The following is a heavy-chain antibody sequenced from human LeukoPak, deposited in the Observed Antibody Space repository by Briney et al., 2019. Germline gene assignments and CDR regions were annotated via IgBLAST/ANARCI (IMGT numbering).Heavy chain of an antibody. J-gene: IGHJ4*02. D-gene: IGHD6-19*01. CDR2: ISSGGGAI. V-gene: IGHV3-48*02. CDR3: AKTHGNGWYFDY. CDR1: GFTFSNYN. Sequence: GGSLRLSCAASGFTFSNYNMNWVRQAPGKGLEWVSYISSGGGAICYADSVKGRFTVSRDNAKNSLYLQMNSLRDEDTALYSCAKTHGNGWYFDYWGQGNLVTVSS.